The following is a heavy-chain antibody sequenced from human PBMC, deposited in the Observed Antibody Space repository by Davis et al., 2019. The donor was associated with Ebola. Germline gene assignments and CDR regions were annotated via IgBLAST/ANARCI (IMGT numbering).Heavy chain of an antibody. CDR3: ARSRHIVVVIGYYGMDV. Sequence: GESLKISCAASGFTFSSYGMHWVRQAPGKGLEWVAVIWYDGSNKYYADSVKGRFTISRDNSKNTLYLQMNSLRAEDTAVYYCARSRHIVVVIGYYGMDVWGQGTTVTVSS. D-gene: IGHD2-21*01. V-gene: IGHV3-33*01. J-gene: IGHJ6*02. CDR1: GFTFSSYG. CDR2: IWYDGSNK.